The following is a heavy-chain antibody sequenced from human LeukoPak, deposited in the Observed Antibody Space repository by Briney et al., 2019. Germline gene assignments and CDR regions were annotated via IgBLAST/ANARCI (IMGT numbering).Heavy chain of an antibody. CDR2: INHSGST. CDR1: GGSFSGYY. V-gene: IGHV4-34*01. CDR3: TRRFALVYCTNGVCFDYGMDV. D-gene: IGHD2-8*01. Sequence: SETLSLTRAVYGGSFSGYYWSWIRQPPGKGLEWIGEINHSGSTNYNPSLKSRVTISVDTSKNQFSLKLSSVTAADTAVYYCTRRFALVYCTNGVCFDYGMDVWGQGTTVTVSS. J-gene: IGHJ6*02.